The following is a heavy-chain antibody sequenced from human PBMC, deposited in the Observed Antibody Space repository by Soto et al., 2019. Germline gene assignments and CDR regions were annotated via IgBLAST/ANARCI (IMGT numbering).Heavy chain of an antibody. V-gene: IGHV3-7*04. Sequence: GGSLRLSCAASGFTFSSYWMSWVRQAPGKGLEWVANIKQDGSEKYYVDSVKGRFTISRDNAKNSLYLQMNSLRAEDTAVYYCARGEVGGFSYYFDYWGQGTLVTVSS. CDR2: IKQDGSEK. J-gene: IGHJ4*02. D-gene: IGHD2-2*01. CDR3: ARGEVGGFSYYFDY. CDR1: GFTFSSYW.